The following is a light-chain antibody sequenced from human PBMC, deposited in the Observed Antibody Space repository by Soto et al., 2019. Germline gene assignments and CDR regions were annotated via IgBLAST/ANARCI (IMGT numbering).Light chain of an antibody. CDR1: QGISNY. CDR2: SAS. J-gene: IGKJ1*01. V-gene: IGKV1-27*01. CDR3: QRYDSAPWT. Sequence: DIQMTQSPSSLSASVGDKVTITCRASQGISNYLAWYQQKPGKVPTLLIYSASTLQSGVPSRFSGSGSGTAFTRTISSLQSEDVATYYFQRYDSAPWTFGQGTKVEIK.